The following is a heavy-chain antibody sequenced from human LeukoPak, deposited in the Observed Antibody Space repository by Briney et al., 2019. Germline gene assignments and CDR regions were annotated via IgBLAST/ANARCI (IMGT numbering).Heavy chain of an antibody. CDR2: ISTNGGST. CDR3: ERWILNYGLTWFDS. D-gene: IGHD3-16*01. V-gene: IGHV3-64*01. Sequence: GGSLILSCSAAAFTFSNYSMQWVRQPLGKGREYVSSISTNGGSTYYANSVKDGLTISRDNYTKTLFLQMGSMRTDDVAVYYCERWILNYGLTWFDSWGQGTLVTVSS. J-gene: IGHJ5*01. CDR1: AFTFSNYS.